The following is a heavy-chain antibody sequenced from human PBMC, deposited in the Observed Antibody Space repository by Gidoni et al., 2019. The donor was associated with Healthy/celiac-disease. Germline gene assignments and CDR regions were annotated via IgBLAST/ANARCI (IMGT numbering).Heavy chain of an antibody. Sequence: QVQLQQWGAALLKPSETLSLTCAVYGGSFSGYYWSWIRQPPGKGLEWIGEINHSGSTNYNPSLKSRVTISVDTSKNQFSLKLSSVTAADTAVYYCARGVRTQQQLVRVPVSWFDPWGQGTLVTVSS. V-gene: IGHV4-34*01. CDR1: GGSFSGYY. CDR3: ARGVRTQQQLVRVPVSWFDP. D-gene: IGHD6-13*01. J-gene: IGHJ5*02. CDR2: INHSGST.